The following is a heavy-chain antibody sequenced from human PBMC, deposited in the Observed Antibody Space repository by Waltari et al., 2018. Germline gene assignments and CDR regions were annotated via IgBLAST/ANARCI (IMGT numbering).Heavy chain of an antibody. D-gene: IGHD6-13*01. Sequence: QVQLAQSGAEVKKPGASVKVSCKASGYTFTAYAIHWVRQAPGQSLEWMGWIKVGNGKTEYSQRFQGRVTITTDTSANTAFMELSGLSSEDTAIYYCARGDYSSIWPFYFDYWGQGALVTVSS. V-gene: IGHV1-3*01. CDR2: IKVGNGKT. CDR1: GYTFTAYA. J-gene: IGHJ4*01. CDR3: ARGDYSSIWPFYFDY.